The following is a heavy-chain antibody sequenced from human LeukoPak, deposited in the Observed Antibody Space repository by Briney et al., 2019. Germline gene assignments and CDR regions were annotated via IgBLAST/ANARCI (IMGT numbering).Heavy chain of an antibody. CDR3: ARGEIVVVVAATLYWFDP. V-gene: IGHV4-34*01. J-gene: IGHJ5*02. D-gene: IGHD2-15*01. CDR1: GGSFSGYY. CDR2: INHSGST. Sequence: PSETLSLTCAVYGGSFSGYYWSWIRQPPGKGLEWIGEINHSGSTNYNPSLKSRVTISVDTSKSQFSLKLSSVTAADTAVYYCARGEIVVVVAATLYWFDPWGQGTLVTVSS.